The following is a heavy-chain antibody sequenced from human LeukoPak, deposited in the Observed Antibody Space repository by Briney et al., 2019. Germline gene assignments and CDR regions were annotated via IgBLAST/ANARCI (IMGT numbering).Heavy chain of an antibody. CDR3: AKDPGTLNYYYCYMDV. D-gene: IGHD1-7*01. CDR2: IWYDGSNK. Sequence: GSLRLSCAASGFTFSSYGMHWVRQAPGKGLEWVAVIWYDGSNKYYADSVKGRFTISRDNSKNTLYLQMNSLRAEDKAVYYCAKDPGTLNYYYCYMDVWGKGTTVTVSS. J-gene: IGHJ6*03. CDR1: GFTFSSYG. V-gene: IGHV3-33*06.